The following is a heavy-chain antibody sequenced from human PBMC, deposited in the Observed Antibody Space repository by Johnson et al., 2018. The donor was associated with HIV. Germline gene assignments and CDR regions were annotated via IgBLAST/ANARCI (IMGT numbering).Heavy chain of an antibody. CDR2: IGTAGDT. V-gene: IGHV3-13*01. Sequence: VQLVESGGGVVQPGRSLRLSCAASGFTFSSYAMHWVRQAPGKGLEWVSAIGTAGDTYYPGSVKGRFTISRENAKNSLYLQMNSLRAGDTAVYYCARASGYYLSDAFDIWGQGTMVTVSS. CDR3: ARASGYYLSDAFDI. CDR1: GFTFSSYA. J-gene: IGHJ3*02. D-gene: IGHD3-22*01.